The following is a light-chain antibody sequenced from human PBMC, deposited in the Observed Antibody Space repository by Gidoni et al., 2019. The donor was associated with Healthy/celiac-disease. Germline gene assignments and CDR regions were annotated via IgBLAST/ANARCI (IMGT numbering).Light chain of an antibody. CDR1: QSVSSY. Sequence: ELVLTPSPATLSLSPGERATLSCRDSQSVSSYLAWYQQKPGQAPRLLIYDASNRATGIPARFSGSGSGTDLTLTISSIEPEEFAVYYCKQRSNWHRRITFGGGTKVEIK. J-gene: IGKJ4*01. CDR2: DAS. CDR3: KQRSNWHRRIT. V-gene: IGKV3-11*01.